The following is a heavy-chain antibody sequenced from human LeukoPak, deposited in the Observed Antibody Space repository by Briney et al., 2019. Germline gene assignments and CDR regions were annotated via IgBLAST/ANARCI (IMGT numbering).Heavy chain of an antibody. CDR1: GFIFSNFG. CDR2: ISYDGSNK. Sequence: GGSLRLSCAASGFIFSNFGMHWVRQAPGKGLEWVAVISYDGSNKYYADSVKGRFTISRDNSKNTLYLQMNSLRAEDTAVYYCARDLYGSGSSYYYYGMDVWGQGTTVTVSS. CDR3: ARDLYGSGSSYYYYGMDV. J-gene: IGHJ6*02. D-gene: IGHD3-10*01. V-gene: IGHV3-30*03.